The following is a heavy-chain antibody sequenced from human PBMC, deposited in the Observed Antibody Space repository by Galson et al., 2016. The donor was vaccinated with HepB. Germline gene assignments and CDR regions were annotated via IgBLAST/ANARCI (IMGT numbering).Heavy chain of an antibody. V-gene: IGHV3-11*06. J-gene: IGHJ6*02. CDR2: IGIISSDT. Sequence: SLRLPCAAPGFTFSDFYMTWIRQAPGKGPEWLSYIGIISSDTNYADSVRGRFTISRDNAKNTAYLQMNSLRAEDSAVYFCARDTSYSMDVWGQGTTVTVSS. CDR3: ARDTSYSMDV. CDR1: GFTFSDFY.